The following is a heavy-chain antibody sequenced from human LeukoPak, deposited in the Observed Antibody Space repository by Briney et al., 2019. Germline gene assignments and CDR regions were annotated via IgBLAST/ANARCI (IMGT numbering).Heavy chain of an antibody. J-gene: IGHJ6*02. Sequence: SGGSLRLSCAASGFTFSSYSMNWVRQAPGKGLEWVSYISSSSSTIYYADSVKGRFTISRDNAKNSLYLQMNSLRAEDTAVYYCARDGRSYYYGMDVWGQGTTVTVSS. CDR3: ARDGRSYYYGMDV. D-gene: IGHD1-14*01. CDR1: GFTFSSYS. V-gene: IGHV3-48*01. CDR2: ISSSSSTI.